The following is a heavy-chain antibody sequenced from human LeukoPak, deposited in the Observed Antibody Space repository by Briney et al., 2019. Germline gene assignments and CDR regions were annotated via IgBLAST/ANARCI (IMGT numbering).Heavy chain of an antibody. D-gene: IGHD4-23*01. CDR3: ASLDYGGNSAVDY. V-gene: IGHV3-7*03. CDR1: GFTFNNYW. Sequence: PGGSLRLSCAVSGFTFNNYWMTWVRQAPGKGLEWVANIKQDGSEKFYVDSVKGRFTISRDNAKNSLYLQMNSLRAEDTAVYYCASLDYGGNSAVDYWGQGTLVTVSS. J-gene: IGHJ4*02. CDR2: IKQDGSEK.